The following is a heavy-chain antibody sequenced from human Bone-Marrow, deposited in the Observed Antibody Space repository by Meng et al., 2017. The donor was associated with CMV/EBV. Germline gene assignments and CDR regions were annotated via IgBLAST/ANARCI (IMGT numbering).Heavy chain of an antibody. CDR2: ISDGDIK. Sequence: QEQLVESGGGVVQSGRSLRLSCATSGFTFKMYAMHWVRQAPGRGLEWVALISDGDIKYYADSVKGRFTISRDNSKNMVFLQMNSLRPADTAVYRCARGLGAPGSIEVNWFAPWGQGTLVTVSS. J-gene: IGHJ5*02. D-gene: IGHD6-19*01. CDR3: ARGLGAPGSIEVNWFAP. CDR1: GFTFKMYA. V-gene: IGHV3-30-3*01.